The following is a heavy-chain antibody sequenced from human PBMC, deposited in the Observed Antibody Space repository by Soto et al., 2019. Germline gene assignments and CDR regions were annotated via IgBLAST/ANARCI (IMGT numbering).Heavy chain of an antibody. CDR1: GFTFSSYA. J-gene: IGHJ5*02. CDR3: AKAYSKSGPNDWFDP. V-gene: IGHV3-23*01. D-gene: IGHD1-26*01. CDR2: ITGSGAGS. Sequence: EVQLLESGGGWLQPGGSLRLSCAASGFTFSSYAMNWVRQAPGKGLEWVSGITGSGAGSYYSDSVKGRFTISRDNSNHTLYLQMHSLRAEDTAVYYCAKAYSKSGPNDWFDPWGQGTLVTVSS.